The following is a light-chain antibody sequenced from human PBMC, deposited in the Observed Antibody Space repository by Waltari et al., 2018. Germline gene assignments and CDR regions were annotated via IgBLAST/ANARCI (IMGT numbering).Light chain of an antibody. CDR3: SSYTSSHTYV. CDR1: SSDVGAYTY. Sequence: QSALSQPASVSGSPGQSITISCTGTSSDVGAYTYVSWYQQYPGTAPKVMIFHVSNRPSGVSDRFSGPKSANTASLTISGLQAEDEADYYCSSYTSSHTYVFGTGTKVTVL. J-gene: IGLJ1*01. CDR2: HVS. V-gene: IGLV2-14*03.